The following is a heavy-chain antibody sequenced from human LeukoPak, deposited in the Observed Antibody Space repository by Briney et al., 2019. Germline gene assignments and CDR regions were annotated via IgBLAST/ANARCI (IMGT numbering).Heavy chain of an antibody. J-gene: IGHJ6*04. V-gene: IGHV4-34*01. CDR2: INHSGST. CDR3: ARRGATMVRGTKLDYYYGMDV. CDR1: GGSFSGYY. Sequence: PSETLSLTCAVYGGSFSGYYWSWIRQPPGKGLEWIGEINHSGSTNYNPSLKSRVTISVDTSKNQFSLKLSSVTAADTAVYYCARRGATMVRGTKLDYYYGMDVWGKGTTVTVSS. D-gene: IGHD3-10*01.